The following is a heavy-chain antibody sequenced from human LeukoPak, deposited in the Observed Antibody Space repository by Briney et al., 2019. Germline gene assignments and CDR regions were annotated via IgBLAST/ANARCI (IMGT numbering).Heavy chain of an antibody. CDR1: GYTFTGYY. J-gene: IGHJ3*02. Sequence: ASVKVSCKASGYTFTGYYMHWVRQAPGQGLEWMGWISAHNGNTNYAQKLQGRVTMTTDTSTSTAYMELRSLRSDDTAVYYCARVFFSGPTLISMVAGTTTDAFDIWGQGTMVTVSS. CDR3: ARVFFSGPTLISMVAGTTTDAFDI. CDR2: ISAHNGNT. V-gene: IGHV1-18*04. D-gene: IGHD6-13*01.